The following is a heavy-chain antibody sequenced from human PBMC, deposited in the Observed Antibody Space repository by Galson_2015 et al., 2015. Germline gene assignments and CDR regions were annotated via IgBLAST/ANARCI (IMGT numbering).Heavy chain of an antibody. CDR2: VKSKADGGTT. V-gene: IGHV3-15*01. CDR3: TADVPWAGAREYDF. Sequence: SLRLSCAASGFTFSSAWMSWVRQSPGKGLEWVGLVKSKADGGTTEYAAPVKDRFTISRDDSTDMVSLQMSSLKTEDAAVYYCTADVPWAGAREYDFWGQGTLVTVSS. CDR1: GFTFSSAW. D-gene: IGHD4/OR15-4a*01. J-gene: IGHJ4*02.